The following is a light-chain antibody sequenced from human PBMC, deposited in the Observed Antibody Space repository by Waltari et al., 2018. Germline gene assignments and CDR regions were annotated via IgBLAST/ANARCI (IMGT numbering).Light chain of an antibody. Sequence: QSVLTQPPSVSGAPRQRVTISCSGSSSNIGHNSVNWYPQLPGKPPKLPIYYDDLLSSGVSDRFSGSKSGTSASLAIAGLQSEDEAHYYCAAWYASLSSWLFGGGTKLTVL. CDR3: AAWYASLSSWL. J-gene: IGLJ3*02. CDR2: YDD. V-gene: IGLV1-36*01. CDR1: SSNIGHNS.